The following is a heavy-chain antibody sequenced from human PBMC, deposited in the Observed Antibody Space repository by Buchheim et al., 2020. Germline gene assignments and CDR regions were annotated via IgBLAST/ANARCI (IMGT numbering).Heavy chain of an antibody. D-gene: IGHD3-10*01. CDR1: GFTFSSYG. J-gene: IGHJ4*02. CDR2: ISYDGSNK. Sequence: QVQLVESGGGVVQPGRSLRLSCAASGFTFSSYGMNWVRQAPGKGLEWVAVISYDGSNKYYADSVKGRFNISRDNSKNTLYLQMNSLRAEDTAVYYCAKDPQTMVRGVITPYYFDYWGQGTL. CDR3: AKDPQTMVRGVITPYYFDY. V-gene: IGHV3-30*18.